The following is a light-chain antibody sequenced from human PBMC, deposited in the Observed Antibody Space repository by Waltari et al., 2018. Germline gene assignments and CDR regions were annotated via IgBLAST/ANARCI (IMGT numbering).Light chain of an antibody. CDR3: CSYTGTATFLL. CDR2: EAP. CDR1: TSDIGAYNL. Sequence: QSALTQPASVSGSPGQSITISCTGTTSDIGAYNLISWYQQYPGRVPKLIISEAPKRPSWVSDRFSGAKSGNTASLTISGLLAEDEADYYCCSYTGTATFLLFGGGTKLTVL. J-gene: IGLJ2*01. V-gene: IGLV2-23*02.